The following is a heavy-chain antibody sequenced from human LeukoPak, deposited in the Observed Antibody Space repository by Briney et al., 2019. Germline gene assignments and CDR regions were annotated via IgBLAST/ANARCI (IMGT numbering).Heavy chain of an antibody. V-gene: IGHV3-74*01. CDR2: INSDGSNT. D-gene: IGHD1-14*01. CDR3: ARNRHGDY. J-gene: IGHJ4*02. CDR1: GSTFSSYW. Sequence: GGSLRLSCAASGSTFSSYWMHWVRQAPGKGPVWVSRINSDGSNTSYADSVKGRFTISRDNAKNTLYLQMSSLRAEDTAVYYCARNRHGDYWGQGTLVTVSS.